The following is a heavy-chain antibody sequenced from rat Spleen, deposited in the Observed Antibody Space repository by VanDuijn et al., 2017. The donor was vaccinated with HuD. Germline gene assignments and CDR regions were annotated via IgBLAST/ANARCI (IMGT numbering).Heavy chain of an antibody. CDR3: TRDGPPYYGYNYDY. CDR1: GFTFNNYW. D-gene: IGHD1-9*01. V-gene: IGHV5-31*01. CDR2: ITNTGGST. J-gene: IGHJ3*01. Sequence: EVQLVESGGGLVQPGRSLRLSCVASGFTFNNYWMTWIRQAPGEGLEWIASITNTGGSTYYPDSVKGRFTISRDNAKSTLYLQMNSLRSEDTATYYCTRDGPPYYGYNYDYWGQGTLVTVSS.